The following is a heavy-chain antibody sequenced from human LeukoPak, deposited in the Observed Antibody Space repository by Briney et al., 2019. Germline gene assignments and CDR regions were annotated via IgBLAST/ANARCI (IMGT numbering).Heavy chain of an antibody. CDR2: INHIGST. D-gene: IGHD3-3*01. Sequence: PSETLSLTCAVYGGSFSGYYWSWIRQPPGKGLEWIGEINHIGSTNYNPSLKSRVTISVDTSKNQFSLKLSSVTAADTAVYYCARANRIRRDFWSGYYSGFDYWGQGTLVTVSS. J-gene: IGHJ4*02. CDR1: GGSFSGYY. V-gene: IGHV4-34*01. CDR3: ARANRIRRDFWSGYYSGFDY.